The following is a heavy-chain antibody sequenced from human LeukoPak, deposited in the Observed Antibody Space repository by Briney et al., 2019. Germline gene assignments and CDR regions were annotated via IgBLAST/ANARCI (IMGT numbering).Heavy chain of an antibody. CDR2: ISGSGDNT. Sequence: GGSLRLSCAASGFTFGDFAMSWVRRTPGKGLEGVSGISGSGDNTLYAASVKGRFTISRDNSKNTLYLEMNSLRAEDTAIYYCAKTEGYPLQKYYMDVWGQGTTVTVSS. D-gene: IGHD2/OR15-2a*01. CDR1: GFTFGDFA. J-gene: IGHJ6*01. V-gene: IGHV3-23*01. CDR3: AKTEGYPLQKYYMDV.